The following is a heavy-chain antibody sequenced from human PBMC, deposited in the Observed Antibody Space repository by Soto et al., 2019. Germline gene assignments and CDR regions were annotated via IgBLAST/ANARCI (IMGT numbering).Heavy chain of an antibody. CDR1: GGSISSSSYY. Sequence: SETLSLTCTVSGGSISSSSYYWGWIRQPPGKGLEWIGSIYYSGSTYYNPSLKSRVTISVDTSKNQFSLKLSSVTAADTAVYYCARHTASWNDLYYFDYWGQGTLVTVSS. CDR3: ARHTASWNDLYYFDY. V-gene: IGHV4-39*01. J-gene: IGHJ4*02. D-gene: IGHD1-1*01. CDR2: IYYSGST.